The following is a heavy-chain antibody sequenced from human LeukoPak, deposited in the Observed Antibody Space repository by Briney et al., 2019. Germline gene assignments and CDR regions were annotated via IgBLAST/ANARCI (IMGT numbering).Heavy chain of an antibody. Sequence: PSETLSLTCTVSGGSISSSSYYWGWIRQPPGKGLEWIGSIYYSGTTYYNPSLKSRVTISVDTSKNQFSLKLSSVTAADTAVYYCARDTGSFVPSWFDPWGQGTLVTVSS. CDR3: ARDTGSFVPSWFDP. CDR1: GGSISSSSYY. J-gene: IGHJ5*02. CDR2: IYYSGTT. D-gene: IGHD2-8*02. V-gene: IGHV4-39*07.